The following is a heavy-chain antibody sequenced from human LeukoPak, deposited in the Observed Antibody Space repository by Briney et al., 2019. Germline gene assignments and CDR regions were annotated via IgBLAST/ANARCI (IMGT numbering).Heavy chain of an antibody. CDR2: ISSGSSTI. Sequence: GGSLRLSCAASGFTFSSYAMSWVRQAPGKGLEWLSYISSGSSTIYYADSVKGRFTISRDNAKNSLYLQMNSLRDEDSAVYYCARDAGYGSKSVGYWGQGTLVTVSS. J-gene: IGHJ4*02. V-gene: IGHV3-48*02. CDR3: ARDAGYGSKSVGY. CDR1: GFTFSSYA. D-gene: IGHD4-23*01.